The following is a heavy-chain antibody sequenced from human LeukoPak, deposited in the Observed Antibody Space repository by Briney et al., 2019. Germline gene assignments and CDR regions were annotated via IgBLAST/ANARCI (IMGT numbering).Heavy chain of an antibody. Sequence: ASVKVSCKASGYTFTSYYMHWVRQAPGQGLEWMGIINPSGGSTSYAQKFQGRVTMPRDTSTSTVYMELSSLRAEDTAVYYCASARGSNYGSLGDWGQGTLVTVSS. CDR1: GYTFTSYY. CDR2: INPSGGST. V-gene: IGHV1-46*01. D-gene: IGHD5-18*01. CDR3: ASARGSNYGSLGD. J-gene: IGHJ4*02.